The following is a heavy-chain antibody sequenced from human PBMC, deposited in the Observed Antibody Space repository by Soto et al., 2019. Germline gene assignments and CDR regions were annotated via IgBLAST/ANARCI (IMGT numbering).Heavy chain of an antibody. CDR1: GGSISSGGYY. CDR2: IYYSGST. D-gene: IGHD2-8*02. J-gene: IGHJ4*02. Sequence: SETLSLTCTVSGGSISSGGYYWSWIRQHPGKGLEWIGYIYYSGSTYYNPSLKSRVTISVDTSKNQLSLKLTSVTAADTAVYYCARDKITGLFDYWGQGTLVTVSS. CDR3: ARDKITGLFDY. V-gene: IGHV4-31*03.